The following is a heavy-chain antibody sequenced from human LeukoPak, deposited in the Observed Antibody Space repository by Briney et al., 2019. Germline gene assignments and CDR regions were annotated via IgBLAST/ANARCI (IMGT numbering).Heavy chain of an antibody. CDR3: ARDEVEPRSGPPV. V-gene: IGHV4-4*07. CDR1: GGSISSYY. Sequence: PSETLSLTCTVSGGSISSYYWSWIRQPAGKGLEWIGRIYTSGSTNYNPSLKSRVTISVDKSKNQFSLKLSSVTAADTAVYYCARDEVEPRSGPPVWGQGTLVTVSS. J-gene: IGHJ4*02. CDR2: IYTSGST. D-gene: IGHD2-2*01.